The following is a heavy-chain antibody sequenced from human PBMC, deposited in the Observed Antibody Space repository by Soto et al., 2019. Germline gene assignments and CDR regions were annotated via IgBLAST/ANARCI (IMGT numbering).Heavy chain of an antibody. CDR2: ISWNSGSI. J-gene: IGHJ4*02. Sequence: EVELVESGGGLVKPGRSLRLSCAASGFTFDDYAMHWVRQAPGKGLEWVSGISWNSGSIGYADSVKGRFTISRDNAKNALYLQMNSLGAEDTALYYCAKDSMVRGVIYYFDYWGQGTLVTVSS. CDR1: GFTFDDYA. D-gene: IGHD3-10*01. V-gene: IGHV3-9*01. CDR3: AKDSMVRGVIYYFDY.